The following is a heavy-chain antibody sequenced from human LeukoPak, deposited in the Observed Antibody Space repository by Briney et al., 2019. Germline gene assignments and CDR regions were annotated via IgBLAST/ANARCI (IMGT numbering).Heavy chain of an antibody. CDR2: INHGGRT. V-gene: IGHV4-34*01. CDR1: GGSFSGYY. D-gene: IGHD3-22*01. Sequence: SETLSLTCAVYGGSFSGYYWTWIRQPPGKGLEWIGEINHGGRTNYNPSFESRVSISVDTSKNQFSLKLSSVTAADTAVYYCASSYDSSGPVLGYFQHWGQGTLLTVSS. J-gene: IGHJ1*01. CDR3: ASSYDSSGPVLGYFQH.